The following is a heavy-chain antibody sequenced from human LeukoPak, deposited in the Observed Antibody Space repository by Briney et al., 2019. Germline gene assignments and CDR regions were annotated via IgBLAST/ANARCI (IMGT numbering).Heavy chain of an antibody. Sequence: AGGSLRLSCAASGFTFSSYAMSWVRQAPGKGLEWVSAISGSGGSTYYADSVKGRFTISRDNAKNSLYLQMNSLRAEDTALYYCAKEHQAPRRDFDYWGQGTLVTVSS. V-gene: IGHV3-23*01. CDR1: GFTFSSYA. J-gene: IGHJ4*02. CDR3: AKEHQAPRRDFDY. CDR2: ISGSGGST.